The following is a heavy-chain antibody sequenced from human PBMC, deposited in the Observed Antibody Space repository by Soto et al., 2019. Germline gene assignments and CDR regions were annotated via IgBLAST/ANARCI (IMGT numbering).Heavy chain of an antibody. J-gene: IGHJ6*02. D-gene: IGHD3-22*01. CDR2: INAGNGNT. CDR1: GYTFTSYA. CDR3: ASPYDSSAYADYYYGMDV. V-gene: IGHV1-3*01. Sequence: GASVKVSCKASGYTFTSYAMHWVRQAPGQRLEWMGWINAGNGNTKYSQKFQGRVTITRDTSASTAYMELSSLRSEDTAVYYCASPYDSSAYADYYYGMDVWGQGTTVTVSS.